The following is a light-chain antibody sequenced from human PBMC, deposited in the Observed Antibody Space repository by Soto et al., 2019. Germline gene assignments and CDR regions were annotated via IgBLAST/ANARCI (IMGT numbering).Light chain of an antibody. CDR2: GNS. CDR1: SSNIGAGYD. V-gene: IGLV1-40*01. J-gene: IGLJ1*01. Sequence: QSVLTQPPSVSGAPGQRVTISCTGSSSNIGAGYDVHWYQQLPGTAPKLLIYGNSNRPSGVPDRFSGSKSGTSASLAITGPRAENGANNSGQPYDASLSVSGFFETGTKVT. CDR3: QPYDASLSVSGF.